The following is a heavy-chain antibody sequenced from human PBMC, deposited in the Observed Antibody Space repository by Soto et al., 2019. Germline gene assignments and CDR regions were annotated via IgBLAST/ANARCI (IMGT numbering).Heavy chain of an antibody. CDR2: IWLDGSNK. CDR3: ARGLWSFDY. V-gene: IGHV3-33*01. CDR1: GFTFSSYG. D-gene: IGHD5-18*01. J-gene: IGHJ4*02. Sequence: QVQLVESGGGVVQPGRSLRLSCAASGFTFSSYGMHWVRQAPGKGLEWVAVIWLDGSNKYYADSVKGRFTISRDNSKNTLYLQVNSRRAEDTAVYYCARGLWSFDYWGQGYLVTVSS.